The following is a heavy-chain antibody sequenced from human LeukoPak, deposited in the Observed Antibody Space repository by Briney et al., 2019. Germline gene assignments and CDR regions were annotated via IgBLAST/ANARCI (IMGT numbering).Heavy chain of an antibody. CDR3: ARVTGYVMEDYFDY. V-gene: IGHV4-61*10. J-gene: IGHJ4*02. CDR1: GGSISSGSYY. CDR2: IYYSGST. Sequence: SSETLSLTCTVSGGSISSGSYYWSWIRQPAGKGLEWIGYIYYSGSTNYNPSLKSRVTISVDTSKNQFSLRLSSVTAADTAVYYCARVTGYVMEDYFDYWGQGTLVTVSS. D-gene: IGHD6-13*01.